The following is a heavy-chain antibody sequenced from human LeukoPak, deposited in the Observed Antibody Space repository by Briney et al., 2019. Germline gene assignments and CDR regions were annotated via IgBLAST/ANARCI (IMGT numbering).Heavy chain of an antibody. J-gene: IGHJ1*01. Sequence: ASVKVSCKASGYTFTDYYMHWVRQAPGQGLEWMGWINPNTGGTNYAQKFQGRVTMTRDTSISTPYMELSWLRSDDTAVYYCARGSYDSSDFEYFHHWGQGTLVTVSS. CDR1: GYTFTDYY. CDR3: ARGSYDSSDFEYFHH. V-gene: IGHV1-2*02. CDR2: INPNTGGT. D-gene: IGHD3-22*01.